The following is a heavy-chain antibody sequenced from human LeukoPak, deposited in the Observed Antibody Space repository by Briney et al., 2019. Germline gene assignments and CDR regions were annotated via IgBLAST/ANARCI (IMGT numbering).Heavy chain of an antibody. CDR1: GFTFSSYS. CDR3: AREIFGLYCGGDCLQPYYFDY. V-gene: IGHV3-21*01. Sequence: GGSLRLSCAASGFTFSSYSMNWVRQAPGKGLEWVSSISSSSSYIYYADSVKGRFTISRDNAKNSLYLQMNSLRAEDTAVYYCAREIFGLYCGGDCLQPYYFDYWGQGTLVTVSS. J-gene: IGHJ4*02. CDR2: ISSSSSYI. D-gene: IGHD2-21*02.